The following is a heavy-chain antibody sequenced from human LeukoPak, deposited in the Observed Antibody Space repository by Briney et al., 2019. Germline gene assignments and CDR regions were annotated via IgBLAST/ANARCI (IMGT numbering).Heavy chain of an antibody. V-gene: IGHV1-2*02. CDR3: ARGLNRWRSGTDFDY. CDR1: GYTFTGYY. Sequence: ASVKVSCEASGYTFTGYYMHWVRQAPGQGLEWMGWINPNSGGTNYAQKFQGRVTMTRDTSISTAYMELSRLRSDDTAVYYCARGLNRWRSGTDFDYWGQGTLVTVSS. D-gene: IGHD3-10*01. CDR2: INPNSGGT. J-gene: IGHJ4*02.